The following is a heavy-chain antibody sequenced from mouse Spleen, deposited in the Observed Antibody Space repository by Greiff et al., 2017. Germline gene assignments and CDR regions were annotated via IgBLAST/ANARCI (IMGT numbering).Heavy chain of an antibody. Sequence: VQLKQSGAELARPGASVKLSCKASGYTFTSYGISWVKQRTGQGLEWIGEIYPRSGNTYYNEKFKGKATLTADKSSSTAYMELRSLTSEDSAVYFCAISYYSYYRYFDYWGQGTTLTVSS. CDR2: IYPRSGNT. J-gene: IGHJ2*01. D-gene: IGHD2-12*01. CDR3: AISYYSYYRYFDY. V-gene: IGHV1-81*01. CDR1: GYTFTSYG.